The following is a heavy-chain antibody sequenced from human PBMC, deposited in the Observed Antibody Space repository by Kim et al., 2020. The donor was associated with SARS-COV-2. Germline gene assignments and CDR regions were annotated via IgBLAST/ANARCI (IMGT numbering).Heavy chain of an antibody. CDR1: GFTFSSYW. V-gene: IGHV3-74*01. CDR3: ARDWYGSFDI. CDR2: INSDGSNG. D-gene: IGHD6-13*01. J-gene: IGHJ3*02. Sequence: GGSLRLSCAASGFTFSSYWMNWVRQAPGEGLVWVSLINSDGSNGAYAESVKGRFTISRDNAKNTVYLQMNSLRADETALYYCARDWYGSFDIWGQGTMVTVSS.